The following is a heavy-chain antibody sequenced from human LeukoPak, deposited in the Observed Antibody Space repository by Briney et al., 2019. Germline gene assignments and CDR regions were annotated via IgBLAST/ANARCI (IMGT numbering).Heavy chain of an antibody. V-gene: IGHV3-7*01. D-gene: IGHD2-21*01. CDR3: ARYCGGDCYGMDV. J-gene: IGHJ6*02. CDR2: IKQDGSEK. CDR1: EFTFSSYW. Sequence: GGSLRLSCTASEFTFSSYWMSWVRQAPGKGLEWVANIKQDGSEKDYVDSVKGRFTISRDNAKNSLYLQMNNLRAEDTAVFYCARYCGGDCYGMDVWGQGTTVTVSS.